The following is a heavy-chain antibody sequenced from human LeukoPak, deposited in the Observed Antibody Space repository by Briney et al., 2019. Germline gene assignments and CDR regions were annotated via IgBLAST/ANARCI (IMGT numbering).Heavy chain of an antibody. J-gene: IGHJ4*02. V-gene: IGHV3-23*01. CDR1: GFTFSSYA. D-gene: IGHD3-22*01. CDR2: ISGSGGST. CDR3: AKGPMIVVVITSYYFDY. Sequence: PGGSLRLSCAASGFTFSSYAMSWVRQAPGKGLEWVSAISGSGGSTYYADSVKGRFTISRDNSKNTLYLQMNSLRAEDTAVYYCAKGPMIVVVITSYYFDYWGQGTLVTVSS.